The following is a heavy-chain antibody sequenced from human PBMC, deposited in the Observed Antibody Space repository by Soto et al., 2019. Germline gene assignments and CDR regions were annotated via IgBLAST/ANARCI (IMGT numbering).Heavy chain of an antibody. Sequence: EVQLLESGGGLVQPGGSLRLSCAASGFTFSSYAMSWVRQTPGKGLEWVSGISGGGGNTYYADSVTGRFTISRDNSRNTLYLQMNSLRAADTAIYYCAEDRGAGGRFSGIAVAGIPSWGQGTLVTVSS. CDR1: GFTFSSYA. V-gene: IGHV3-23*01. CDR2: ISGGGGNT. CDR3: AEDRGAGGRFSGIAVAGIPS. D-gene: IGHD6-19*01. J-gene: IGHJ5*02.